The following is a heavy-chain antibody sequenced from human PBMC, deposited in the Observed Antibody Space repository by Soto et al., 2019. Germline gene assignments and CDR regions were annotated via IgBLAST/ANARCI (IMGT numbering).Heavy chain of an antibody. V-gene: IGHV3-7*03. Sequence: EVQLVESGGDLVQPGRSLRLSCAASGFSISAYWMSWVRQAPGKGLEWVANIKGDGSEARYVDSAKDRFLISRDNTKNSLYLQMTSLGAEDTAIYYCVSDGDVCSGSDCFRHFKYWGRGTRVTVSS. CDR1: GFSISAYW. D-gene: IGHD5-12*01. CDR3: VSDGDVCSGSDCFRHFKY. J-gene: IGHJ4*02. CDR2: IKGDGSEA.